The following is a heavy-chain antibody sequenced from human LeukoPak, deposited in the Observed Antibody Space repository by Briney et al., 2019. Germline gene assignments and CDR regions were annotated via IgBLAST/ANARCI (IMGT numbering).Heavy chain of an antibody. CDR1: GYSISSAYQWG. CDR2: VFHSGTT. Sequence: KPSETLSLTCTVSGYSISSAYQWGWGWIRQPPGRGLEWIGNVFHSGTTSYNPSLKSRLTISVDTSENQFSLRLSSVTAADSAVYYCARVVSGGYCNSPTCSPWFDPWGQGTLVTVSS. CDR3: ARVVSGGYCNSPTCSPWFDP. V-gene: IGHV4-38-2*02. J-gene: IGHJ5*02. D-gene: IGHD2-2*01.